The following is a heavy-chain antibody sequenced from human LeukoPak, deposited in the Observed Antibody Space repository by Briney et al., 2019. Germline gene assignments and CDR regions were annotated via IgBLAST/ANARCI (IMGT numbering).Heavy chain of an antibody. D-gene: IGHD5-18*01. Sequence: PGGSLRLSCAASGFTFSSYAMSWVRQAPGKGLEWVSAISGSGGSTYYADSVKGRFTISRDNSKNTLYLQMNSLRAEDTAVYYCARDMADTAFRPMDVWGKGTTVTVSS. CDR3: ARDMADTAFRPMDV. CDR1: GFTFSSYA. CDR2: ISGSGGST. V-gene: IGHV3-23*01. J-gene: IGHJ6*03.